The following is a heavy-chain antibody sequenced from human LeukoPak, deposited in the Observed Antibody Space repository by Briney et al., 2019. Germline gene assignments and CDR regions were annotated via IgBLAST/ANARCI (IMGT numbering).Heavy chain of an antibody. CDR2: IYYSGST. CDR3: ARLLGVPAATYYYYYGMDV. CDR1: GGSISSCY. V-gene: IGHV4-59*01. D-gene: IGHD2-2*01. Sequence: SETLSLTCTVSGGSISSCYWSWIRQPPGKGLEWIGYIYYSGSTNYNPSLKSRVTISVDTSKNQFSLKLSSVTAADTAVYYCARLLGVPAATYYYYYGMDVWGQGTTVTVSS. J-gene: IGHJ6*02.